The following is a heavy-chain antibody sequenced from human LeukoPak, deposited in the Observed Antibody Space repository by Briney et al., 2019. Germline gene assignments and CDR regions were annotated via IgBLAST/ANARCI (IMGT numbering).Heavy chain of an antibody. V-gene: IGHV1-69*02. CDR1: GGTFSSYT. J-gene: IGHJ4*02. CDR2: IITILGIA. Sequence: SVKVSCKASGGTFSSYTICWVRQAPGQGLEWMGRIITILGIANYAQKFQGRVTITADKSTSTAYMELSSLRSEDTGVYYCARAGGKGLHWGQGTLVTVSS. D-gene: IGHD5-12*01. CDR3: ARAGGKGLH.